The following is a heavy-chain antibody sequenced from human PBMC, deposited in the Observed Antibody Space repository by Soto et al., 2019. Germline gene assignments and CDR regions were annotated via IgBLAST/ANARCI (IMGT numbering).Heavy chain of an antibody. CDR3: ARFRHYFDNDDYWGVLDH. V-gene: IGHV3-11*01. D-gene: IGHD3-9*01. CDR2: ISHSDHVI. Sequence: QVQLVESGGGLVKPGGSLRLSCAASGFTFSDWYMTWIRQAPGKWLEWISYISHSDHVIKYADSVRGRFTISRYNTKKQVFLQMNSMRDEHTAAYYCARFRHYFDNDDYWGVLDHLGQGTLGTVSS. CDR1: GFTFSDWY. J-gene: IGHJ5*02.